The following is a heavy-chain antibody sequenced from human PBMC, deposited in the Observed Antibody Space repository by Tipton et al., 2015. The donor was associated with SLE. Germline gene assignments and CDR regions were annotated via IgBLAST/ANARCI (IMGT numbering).Heavy chain of an antibody. CDR3: ARELGMVAFDI. J-gene: IGHJ3*02. D-gene: IGHD7-27*01. Sequence: TLSLTCAVYGGSFSGYYWSWIRQPPGKGLEWIGEINHNGSTNYNPSLKSRVTISVDTSKNQFSLKLSSVTAADTAVYYCARELGMVAFDIWGQGTLVTVSS. CDR2: INHNGST. V-gene: IGHV4-34*01. CDR1: GGSFSGYY.